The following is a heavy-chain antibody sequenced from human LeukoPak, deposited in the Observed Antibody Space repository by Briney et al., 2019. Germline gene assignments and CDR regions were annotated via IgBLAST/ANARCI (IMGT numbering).Heavy chain of an antibody. CDR3: ARGINCSGGSCYLNYFDY. Sequence: SETLSLTCTVSGGSIRSSYYYWGWIRQPPGKGLEWIGSIYDSGSTYYNPSLKSRVTISVDTSKNQFSLKLSSVTAADTAVYYCARGINCSGGSCYLNYFDYWGQGTLVTVSS. J-gene: IGHJ4*02. V-gene: IGHV4-39*07. CDR2: IYDSGST. D-gene: IGHD2-15*01. CDR1: GGSIRSSYYY.